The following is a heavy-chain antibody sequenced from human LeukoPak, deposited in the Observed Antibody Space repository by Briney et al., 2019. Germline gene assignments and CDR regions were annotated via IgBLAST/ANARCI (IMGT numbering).Heavy chain of an antibody. D-gene: IGHD1-26*01. J-gene: IGHJ4*02. CDR1: GFTFGDHG. V-gene: IGHV3-49*03. CDR2: IKSTTFGGTT. Sequence: PGGSLRLSCTTSGFTFGDHGVSWFRQAPGKGPEWVSFIKSTTFGGTTEYAASVKGRFTISRDDSKSIAYLEMNSLKTEDTAVYYCSRGVIVGAAYFDYWGQGTLVTVSS. CDR3: SRGVIVGAAYFDY.